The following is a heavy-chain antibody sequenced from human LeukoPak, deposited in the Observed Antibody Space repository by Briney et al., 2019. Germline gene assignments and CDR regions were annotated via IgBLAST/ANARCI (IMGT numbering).Heavy chain of an antibody. CDR1: GGSISSYY. D-gene: IGHD3-10*01. J-gene: IGHJ6*02. V-gene: IGHV4-59*01. CDR2: ICYSGST. CDR3: ARVERLVRGVSNYYYYAMDV. Sequence: SETLSLTCTVSGGSISSYYWSWIRQPPGKGLEWIGYICYSGSTNYNPSLKSRVPISVDTSKNQFSLKLSSVTAADTAVYYCARVERLVRGVSNYYYYAMDVWGQGTTVTVSS.